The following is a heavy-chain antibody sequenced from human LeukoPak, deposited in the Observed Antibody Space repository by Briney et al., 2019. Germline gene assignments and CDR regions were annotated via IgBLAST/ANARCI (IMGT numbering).Heavy chain of an antibody. Sequence: ASVKVSCKASGGTFSSHAFFWVRQAPGQGLEWMGGLIPTIGSPYYAQKFHGRLTITADESTSTAYMELSSLRSEDTAVYYCASVLGDYYTYYFDYWGQGTLVTVSS. CDR1: GGTFSSHA. D-gene: IGHD3-22*01. J-gene: IGHJ4*02. CDR3: ASVLGDYYTYYFDY. CDR2: LIPTIGSP. V-gene: IGHV1-69*13.